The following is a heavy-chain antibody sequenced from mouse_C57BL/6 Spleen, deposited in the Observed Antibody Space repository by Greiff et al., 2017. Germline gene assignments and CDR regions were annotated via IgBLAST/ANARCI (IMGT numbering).Heavy chain of an antibody. Sequence: QVQLQQSGAELVMPGASVKLSCKASGYTFTSYWMHWVKQRPGQGLEWIGEIDPSDSYTNYNQKFKGKSTLTVDKSSSTAYMQLSSLTSEDSAVYYCATVTRLLRAMDYWGQGTSVTVSS. V-gene: IGHV1-69*01. CDR1: GYTFTSYW. D-gene: IGHD2-3*01. CDR3: ATVTRLLRAMDY. CDR2: IDPSDSYT. J-gene: IGHJ4*01.